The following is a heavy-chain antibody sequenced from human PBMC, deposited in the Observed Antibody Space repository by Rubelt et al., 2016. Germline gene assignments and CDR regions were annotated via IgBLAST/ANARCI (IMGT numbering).Heavy chain of an antibody. CDR2: INPNSGGT. V-gene: IGHV1-2*02. CDR3: ARSGTTGTTDYYYGMDV. J-gene: IGHJ6*02. Sequence: GWINPNSGGTNYAQKFQGRVTMTRDTSISTAYMELSRLRSDDTAVYYCARSGTTGTTDYYYGMDVWGQGTTVTVSS. D-gene: IGHD1-1*01.